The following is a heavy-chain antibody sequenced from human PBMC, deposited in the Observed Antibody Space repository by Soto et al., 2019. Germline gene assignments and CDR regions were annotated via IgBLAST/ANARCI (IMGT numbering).Heavy chain of an antibody. Sequence: PSETQSLTCTVSGGSLRGYSWSWIRQSPGKGLEWIGYVYSGGGTNYSTSFMGRVTISVDTTDNQFSLKLNSVTAADTAVYYCAREKTPMSPHYFYYGMDVWGQGTTVTVSS. V-gene: IGHV4-59*01. CDR1: GGSLRGYS. CDR3: AREKTPMSPHYFYYGMDV. J-gene: IGHJ6*02. D-gene: IGHD3-9*01. CDR2: VYSGGGT.